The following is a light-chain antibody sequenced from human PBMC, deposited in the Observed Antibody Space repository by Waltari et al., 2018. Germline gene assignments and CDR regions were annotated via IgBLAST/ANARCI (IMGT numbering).Light chain of an antibody. CDR2: SND. CDR3: AAWDNSLDAWV. V-gene: IGLV1-44*01. J-gene: IGLJ3*02. Sequence: QSVLTQPLSMSGTPGQGVTISCSGSSSNSGRATVNWYQQLPGTAPKLLIYSNDQRPSGVPDRFSGSKSGTSASLAISGLQSDDEADYYCAAWDNSLDAWVFGGGTKLTVL. CDR1: SSNSGRAT.